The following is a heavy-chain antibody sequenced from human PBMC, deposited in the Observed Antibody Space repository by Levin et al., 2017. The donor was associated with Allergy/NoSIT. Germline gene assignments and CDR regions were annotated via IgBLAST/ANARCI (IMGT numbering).Heavy chain of an antibody. V-gene: IGHV4-34*01. CDR3: ARQGRDRSNYDFWSGSISEWYFDY. Sequence: PSETLSLTCAVYGGSFSGYYWSWIRQPPGKGLEWIGEINHSGSTNYNPSLKSRVTISVDTSKNQFSLKLSSVTAADTAVYYCARQGRDRSNYDFWSGSISEWYFDYWGQGTLVTVSS. J-gene: IGHJ4*02. CDR1: GGSFSGYY. CDR2: INHSGST. D-gene: IGHD3-3*01.